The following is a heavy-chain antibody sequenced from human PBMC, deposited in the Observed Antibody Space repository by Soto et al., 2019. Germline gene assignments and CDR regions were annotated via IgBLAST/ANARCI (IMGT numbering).Heavy chain of an antibody. Sequence: GGSLRLFCAASGFTFSNYAMGWVRQAPGKGLEWVSGISGNGVSTYYADSVKGRFTISRNNSKNTLFLQMNSLKVEDTAVYYCAKLSGWSVSDAFDIWGQGTMVTVSS. D-gene: IGHD6-19*01. CDR1: GFTFSNYA. CDR2: ISGNGVST. J-gene: IGHJ3*02. V-gene: IGHV3-23*01. CDR3: AKLSGWSVSDAFDI.